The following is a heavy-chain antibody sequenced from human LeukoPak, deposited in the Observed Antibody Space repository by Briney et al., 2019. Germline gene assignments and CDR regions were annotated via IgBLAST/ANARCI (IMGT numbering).Heavy chain of an antibody. Sequence: SVKVCCKASGANFSSYANSWMRQAPGQGLEWMGGIIPIFGTANYAQKFQGRVTITADESTSTAYMELSSLRSEDTAVYYWASTVVPAKDGAFDIWGQGTMVTVSS. CDR3: ASTVVPAKDGAFDI. J-gene: IGHJ3*02. D-gene: IGHD2-2*01. CDR2: IIPIFGTA. CDR1: GANFSSYA. V-gene: IGHV1-69*13.